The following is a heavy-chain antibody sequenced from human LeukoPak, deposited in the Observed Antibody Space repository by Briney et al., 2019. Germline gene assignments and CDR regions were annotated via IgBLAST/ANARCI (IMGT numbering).Heavy chain of an antibody. D-gene: IGHD2-2*01. CDR1: GYTFTGYY. Sequence: GASVKVSCKASGYTFTGYYMHWVRQAPGQGLEWMGWISAYNGNTNYAQKLQGRVTMTTDTSTSTAYMELRSLRSDDTAVYYCARPYCSSTSCHFDYWGQGTLVTVSS. V-gene: IGHV1-18*04. CDR3: ARPYCSSTSCHFDY. J-gene: IGHJ4*02. CDR2: ISAYNGNT.